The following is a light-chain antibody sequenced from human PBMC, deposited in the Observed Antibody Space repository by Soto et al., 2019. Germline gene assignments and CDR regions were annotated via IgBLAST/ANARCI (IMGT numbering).Light chain of an antibody. J-gene: IGLJ2*01. CDR2: LNSDGSH. V-gene: IGLV4-69*01. Sequence: QPVLTQSPSASASLGASVKLTCTLSSGHSSYAIAWHQQQPEKGPRYLMKLNSDGSHSKGDGIPDRFSGSSSGAERYLTISRLQSEDEAAYYCQTWGTGIQNVVFGGGTKLTVL. CDR3: QTWGTGIQNVV. CDR1: SGHSSYA.